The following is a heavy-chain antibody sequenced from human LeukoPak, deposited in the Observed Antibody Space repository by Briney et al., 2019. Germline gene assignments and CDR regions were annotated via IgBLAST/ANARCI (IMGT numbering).Heavy chain of an antibody. CDR1: GFTFSDYY. V-gene: IGHV3-11*01. Sequence: GGSLRLSRAASGFTFSDYYMSWIRQAPETGLEWLSYTSPSGGTIYYTDSVKGRFTMSRDNAQNALYLEMNSLRAEDTAVYYCAREKKTEWTTGAFDMWGQGTMVIVSS. D-gene: IGHD3-3*01. CDR3: AREKKTEWTTGAFDM. J-gene: IGHJ3*02. CDR2: TSPSGGTI.